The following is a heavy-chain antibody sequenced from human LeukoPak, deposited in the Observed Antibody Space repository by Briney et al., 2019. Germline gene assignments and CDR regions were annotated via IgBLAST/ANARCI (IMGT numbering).Heavy chain of an antibody. CDR1: GDSVSSNSAA. V-gene: IGHV6-1*01. CDR2: TYYRSKWYS. J-gene: IGHJ4*02. Sequence: SQTLSLTCAISGDSVSSNSAAWNWIRQSPSRGLEWLGRTYYRSKWYSEYAVSVRGRTTINPDTSKNQFCLQLKSVTPEDTAVYYCARTGGHFDYWGQGTLVTVSS. CDR3: ARTGGHFDY. D-gene: IGHD3-10*01.